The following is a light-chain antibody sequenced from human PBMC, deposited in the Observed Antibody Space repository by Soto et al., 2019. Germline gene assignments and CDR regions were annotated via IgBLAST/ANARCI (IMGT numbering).Light chain of an antibody. CDR3: QHYVTSLTT. Sequence: EIVLTQSPGTLSLSPEERATLSCGASQSVTSNYLAWYQQKPGQAPRLLIFGASIRVTGIPDRFIGSGSGTDFTLTISRXEPEDFAVYYCQHYVTSLTTFGQGTKVDIK. V-gene: IGKV3-20*01. CDR1: QSVTSNY. J-gene: IGKJ1*01. CDR2: GAS.